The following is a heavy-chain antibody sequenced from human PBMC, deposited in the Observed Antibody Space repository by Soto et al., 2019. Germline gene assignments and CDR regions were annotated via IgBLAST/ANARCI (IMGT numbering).Heavy chain of an antibody. CDR2: VYYSGST. V-gene: IGHV4-39*01. Sequence: SETLSLTCTVSGGSISSSSYYWGWIRQPPGKGLEWIGSVYYSGSTYYGPSLKSRLTISVDTSKNQFSLKLSSVTAADTAVYYCARLAPYYYDSSGYLPAFDIWGQGTMVTVSS. D-gene: IGHD3-22*01. CDR1: GGSISSSSYY. J-gene: IGHJ3*02. CDR3: ARLAPYYYDSSGYLPAFDI.